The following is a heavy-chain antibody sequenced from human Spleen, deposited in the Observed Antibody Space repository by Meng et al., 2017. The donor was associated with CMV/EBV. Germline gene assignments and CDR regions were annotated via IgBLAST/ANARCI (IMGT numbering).Heavy chain of an antibody. V-gene: IGHV3-21*01. J-gene: IGHJ6*02. D-gene: IGHD2-15*01. Sequence: GESLKISCAASGFTLSTYSMNWVRQAPGKGLEWVSAISSSSGFIYYADSVKGRFTISRDIAKNSLSLQMNSLRAEDTAVYYCARERVVVVAATPNYYYGMDVWGQGTTVTVSS. CDR1: GFTLSTYS. CDR3: ARERVVVVAATPNYYYGMDV. CDR2: ISSSSGFI.